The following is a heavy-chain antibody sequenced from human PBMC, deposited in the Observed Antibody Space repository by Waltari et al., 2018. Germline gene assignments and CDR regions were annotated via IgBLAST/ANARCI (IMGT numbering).Heavy chain of an antibody. J-gene: IGHJ6*02. V-gene: IGHV1-69*05. D-gene: IGHD6-19*01. CDR1: GGTFSSYA. Sequence: QVQLVQSGAEVKKPGSSVKVSCKASGGTFSSYAISWVRQAPGQGLEWMGGIIPIFGTANYAQKCQGRVTITTDESTSTAYMELSSLRSEDTAVYYCARERVQWLVPYYYYYGMDVWGQGTTVTVSS. CDR3: ARERVQWLVPYYYYYGMDV. CDR2: IIPIFGTA.